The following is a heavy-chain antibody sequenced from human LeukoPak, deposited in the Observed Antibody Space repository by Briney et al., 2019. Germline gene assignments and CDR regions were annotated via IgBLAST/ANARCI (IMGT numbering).Heavy chain of an antibody. V-gene: IGHV3-66*02. Sequence: GGSLRLSCAASGFTVSSNYMSWVRQAPGKGLEWVSVIYSGGSTYYVDSVKGRFTISRDNSKNALYLQMNSLRAEDTAVYYCARDPDQGRGFDFWGQGTLVTASS. CDR2: IYSGGST. D-gene: IGHD1-26*01. J-gene: IGHJ4*02. CDR3: ARDPDQGRGFDF. CDR1: GFTVSSNY.